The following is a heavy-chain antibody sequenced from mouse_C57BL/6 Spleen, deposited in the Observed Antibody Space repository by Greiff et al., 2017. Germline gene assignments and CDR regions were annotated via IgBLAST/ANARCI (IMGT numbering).Heavy chain of an antibody. D-gene: IGHD2-14*01. CDR2: IDPSSGGT. Sequence: VQLQQPGAELVKPGASVKLSCKASGYTFTSYWMHWVKQRPGRGLEWIGRIDPSSGGTKYNEKFKSKATLTVDKPSSTAYMQLSGLTSEDSAVYYCARYHYRSYGYFDVWGTGTTGTVSS. V-gene: IGHV1-72*01. CDR1: GYTFTSYW. CDR3: ARYHYRSYGYFDV. J-gene: IGHJ1*03.